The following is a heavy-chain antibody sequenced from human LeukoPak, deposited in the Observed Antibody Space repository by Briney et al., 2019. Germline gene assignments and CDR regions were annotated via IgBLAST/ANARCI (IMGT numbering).Heavy chain of an antibody. Sequence: SVKVSCKASGGTFSSYGISWVRQAPGQGLEWMGRIIPILEKPNYAQKFQGRVTISADISTSTAYMELSGLISEDTGVYYCARGDCSSSNCFYYFDYWGQGTLVTVSS. D-gene: IGHD2-2*01. J-gene: IGHJ4*02. CDR3: ARGDCSSSNCFYYFDY. CDR2: IIPILEKP. V-gene: IGHV1-69*04. CDR1: GGTFSSYG.